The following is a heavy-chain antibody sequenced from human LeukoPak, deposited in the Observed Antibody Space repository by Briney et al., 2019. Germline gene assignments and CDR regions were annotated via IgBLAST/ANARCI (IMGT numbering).Heavy chain of an antibody. D-gene: IGHD3-22*01. V-gene: IGHV4-34*01. J-gene: IGHJ4*02. CDR1: GGSFSGYY. CDR2: INHSGST. Sequence: SETMSLTGAVYGGSFSGYYWSWIRQPPGKGLEWIGEINHSGSTNYNPSLKSRVTISVDTSKNQFSLKLSSVTAADTAVYYCARGRLDSSGYFSPRSDYWGQGTLVTVSS. CDR3: ARGRLDSSGYFSPRSDY.